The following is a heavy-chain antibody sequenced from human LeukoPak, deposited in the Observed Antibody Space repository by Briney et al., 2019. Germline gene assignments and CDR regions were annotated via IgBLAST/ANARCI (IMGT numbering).Heavy chain of an antibody. CDR2: INHSRST. CDR1: GGSFSGYY. V-gene: IGHV4-34*01. J-gene: IGHJ1*01. CDR3: ASKTIFGVVIILEYFQH. D-gene: IGHD3-3*01. Sequence: SETLSLTCAVYGGSFSGYYWSWIRQPPGKGLEWIGEINHSRSTNYNPSLKSRVTISVDTSKNQFSLKLSSVTAADTAVYYCASKTIFGVVIILEYFQHWGQGTLVTVSS.